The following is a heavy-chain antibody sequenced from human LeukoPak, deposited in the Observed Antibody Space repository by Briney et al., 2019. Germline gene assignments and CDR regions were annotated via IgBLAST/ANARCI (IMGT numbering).Heavy chain of an antibody. Sequence: SETLSLTCAVYGGSFSGYYWSWIRQPPGKGLEWIGEINHSGSTNYNPSLKSRVTISVDTSKNQFSLKLSSVTAADTAVYYCARLGMTYYYDSSGYYARYFDLWGRGTLVTVSS. V-gene: IGHV4-34*01. J-gene: IGHJ2*01. CDR3: ARLGMTYYYDSSGYYARYFDL. CDR2: INHSGST. CDR1: GGSFSGYY. D-gene: IGHD3-22*01.